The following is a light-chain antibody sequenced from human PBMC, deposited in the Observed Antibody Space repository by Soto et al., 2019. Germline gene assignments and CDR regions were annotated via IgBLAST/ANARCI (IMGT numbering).Light chain of an antibody. CDR3: SSYTTSSSYV. J-gene: IGLJ1*01. Sequence: QSVLTQPASVSGSPGQSITISCTGSSNDVGGYNYVSWYQRHPGKAPKLILYEVSNRPSGVSHRFSGSKSANTASLTISGLQTEDEADYYCSSYTTSSSYVFGTGTKVTVL. CDR1: SNDVGGYNY. V-gene: IGLV2-14*01. CDR2: EVS.